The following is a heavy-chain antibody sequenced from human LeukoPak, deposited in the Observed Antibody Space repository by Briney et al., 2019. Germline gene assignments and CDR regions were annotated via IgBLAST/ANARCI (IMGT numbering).Heavy chain of an antibody. V-gene: IGHV1-69*04. CDR3: ARDTAMDTPGDY. CDR1: GGTFSSYA. J-gene: IGHJ4*02. D-gene: IGHD5-18*01. Sequence: ASVKVSCKASGGTFSSYAISWVRQAPGQGLEWMGRIIPILGIANYAQKFQGRATITADKSTSTAYMELSSLRSEDTAVYYCARDTAMDTPGDYWGQGTLVTVSP. CDR2: IIPILGIA.